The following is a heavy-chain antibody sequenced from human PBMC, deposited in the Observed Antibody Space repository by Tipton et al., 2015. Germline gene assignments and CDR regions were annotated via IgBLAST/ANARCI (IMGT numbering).Heavy chain of an antibody. V-gene: IGHV5-51*01. CDR1: GYSFTSYW. J-gene: IGHJ3*02. CDR2: INPDDSDT. D-gene: IGHD3-22*01. Sequence: QLVQSGAEVKKPGESLKISCQGSGYSFTSYWIGWVRQMPGKGLEWMGIINPDDSDTKYSPSFQGQVTISADKSINTAYLQWSSLKASDTAMYYCARRGSSGYYQHDGFNIWGQGTMVTVSS. CDR3: ARRGSSGYYQHDGFNI.